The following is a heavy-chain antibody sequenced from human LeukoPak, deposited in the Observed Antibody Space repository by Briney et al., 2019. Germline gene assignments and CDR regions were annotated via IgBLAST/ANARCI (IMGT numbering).Heavy chain of an antibody. D-gene: IGHD3-10*01. Sequence: SESLSLTCTVSGGSISSSSYYWGWIRQPPGKGLEWIGSIYYSGSTYYNPSLKSRVTISVDTSKNQFSLKLSSVTAADTAVYYCARDGGLAFSRGVNFDYWGQGTLVTVSS. CDR1: GGSISSSSYY. CDR3: ARDGGLAFSRGVNFDY. J-gene: IGHJ4*02. CDR2: IYYSGST. V-gene: IGHV4-39*07.